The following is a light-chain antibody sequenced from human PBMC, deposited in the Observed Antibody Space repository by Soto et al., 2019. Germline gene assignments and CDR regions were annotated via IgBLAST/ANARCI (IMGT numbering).Light chain of an antibody. V-gene: IGKV3-15*01. CDR1: QSVSRN. Sequence: EIVMTQSPATLSVSPGERATLSCRASQSVSRNLAWYQPKPGQAPRLLIYGASTRATGIPARFSGSGSGTEFTLTISSLQSEDFAVYYCQQYNNWPPWTFGQGTKVEIK. J-gene: IGKJ1*01. CDR2: GAS. CDR3: QQYNNWPPWT.